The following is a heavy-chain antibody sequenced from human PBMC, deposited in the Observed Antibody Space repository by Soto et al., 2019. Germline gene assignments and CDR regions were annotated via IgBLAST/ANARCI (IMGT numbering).Heavy chain of an antibody. Sequence: GGSMRLSCAASGIIFNGFGMHWVRQAPGKGLEWVAIIRFDGTNIHYADSAKGRFTISRDNSKNTLYLQMDSLRAEDTAVYYCARDGVGGTVFFGYLDYWGQGALVTVSS. V-gene: IGHV3-30*02. CDR3: ARDGVGGTVFFGYLDY. J-gene: IGHJ4*02. CDR1: GIIFNGFG. D-gene: IGHD3-3*01. CDR2: IRFDGTNI.